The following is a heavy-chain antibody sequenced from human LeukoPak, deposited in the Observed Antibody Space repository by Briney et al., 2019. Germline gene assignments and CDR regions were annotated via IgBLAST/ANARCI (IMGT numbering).Heavy chain of an antibody. CDR3: ARRSPIGVVVVAARGYFDY. V-gene: IGHV4-34*01. J-gene: IGHJ4*02. CDR1: GGSFSGYY. Sequence: KPSETLSLTCAVYGGSFSGYYWSWIRQPPGKGLEWIGEINHSGSTNYNPSLKSRVTISVDTSKNQFSLKLSSVTAADTAVYYCARRSPIGVVVVAARGYFDYWGQGTLVTVSS. D-gene: IGHD2-15*01. CDR2: INHSGST.